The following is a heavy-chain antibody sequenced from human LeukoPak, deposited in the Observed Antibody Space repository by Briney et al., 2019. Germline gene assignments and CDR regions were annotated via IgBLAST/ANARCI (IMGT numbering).Heavy chain of an antibody. CDR1: GYTFTSYG. V-gene: IGHV1-69*05. J-gene: IGHJ4*02. Sequence: ASVKVSCKASGYTFTSYGISWVRQAPGQGLEWMGGIIPIFGTANYAQKFQGRVTITTDESTSTAYMELSSLRSEDTAVYYCARGPPWGDYVPFGYYFDYWGQGTLVTVSS. CDR3: ARGPPWGDYVPFGYYFDY. D-gene: IGHD4-17*01. CDR2: IIPIFGTA.